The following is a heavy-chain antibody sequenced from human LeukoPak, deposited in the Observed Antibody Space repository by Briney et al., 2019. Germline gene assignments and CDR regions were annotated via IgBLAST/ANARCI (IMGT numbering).Heavy chain of an antibody. J-gene: IGHJ4*02. V-gene: IGHV3-7*01. CDR3: ARDLEYMVRGAIDY. CDR2: IKQDGSEK. CDR1: GFTFSSYW. Sequence: GGSLRLSCAASGFTFSSYWMSWVRQAPGKGLEWVANIKQDGSEKYYVDSVKGRFTISRDNAKNSLYLQMNSLRAEDTAVYYCARDLEYMVRGAIDYWGQGTLATVSS. D-gene: IGHD3-10*01.